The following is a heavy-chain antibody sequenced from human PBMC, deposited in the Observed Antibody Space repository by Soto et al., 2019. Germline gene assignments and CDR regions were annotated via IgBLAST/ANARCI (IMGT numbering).Heavy chain of an antibody. Sequence: GGSLRLSCAASGFIFRNYAMHWVRQAPGKGLEWVTIISFDGSKTHYADSVRGRFTISRDNSNNTLSLQMSNLRPEDTALYYCAREGGNGYSYGYSFDYWGQGTQVTVSS. CDR1: GFIFRNYA. V-gene: IGHV3-30-3*01. D-gene: IGHD5-18*01. J-gene: IGHJ4*02. CDR3: AREGGNGYSYGYSFDY. CDR2: ISFDGSKT.